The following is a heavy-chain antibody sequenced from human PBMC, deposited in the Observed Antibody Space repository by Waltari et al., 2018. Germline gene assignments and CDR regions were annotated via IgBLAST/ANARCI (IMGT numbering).Heavy chain of an antibody. Sequence: EVQLVESGGGLVKPGGSLRLSCAASGFTFSSYSMNWVRQAPGNGLGGGSSISSSSSYITYADSLKGRFTISRDNAKNSLYLQMNSLRAEDTAVYYCASGGGDYSDYWGQGTLVTVSS. CDR3: ASGGGDYSDY. V-gene: IGHV3-21*01. J-gene: IGHJ4*02. CDR1: GFTFSSYS. CDR2: ISSSSSYI. D-gene: IGHD3-3*01.